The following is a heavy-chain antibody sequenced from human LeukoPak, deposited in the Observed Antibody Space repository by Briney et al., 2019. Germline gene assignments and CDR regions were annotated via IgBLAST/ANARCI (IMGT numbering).Heavy chain of an antibody. CDR2: IYYSGST. V-gene: IGHV4-59*01. Sequence: SETLSLTCTVSGGSISSYYWSWIRQPPGQGLEWIGYIYYSGSTNYNPSLKSRVTISVDTSKNQFSLKLSPVTAADTAVYYCASSPIVVVPAAQDYYYYYMDVRGKGTTVTISS. CDR1: GGSISSYY. CDR3: ASSPIVVVPAAQDYYYYYMDV. D-gene: IGHD2-2*01. J-gene: IGHJ6*03.